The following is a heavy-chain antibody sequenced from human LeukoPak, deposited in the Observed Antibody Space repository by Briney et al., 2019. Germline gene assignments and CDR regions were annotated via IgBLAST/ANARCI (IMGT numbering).Heavy chain of an antibody. V-gene: IGHV3-33*07. D-gene: IGHD2-8*01. J-gene: IGHJ6*02. CDR1: GFTFSSYG. CDR3: AKAVSTIGQYYYYGMDV. CDR2: ILYDGNNK. Sequence: GGSLRLSCAASGFTFSSYGMYWVRQAPDKGLEWVAFILYDGNNKYYADSVKGGFTVSRDNSKNTLYLQMNSLRAEDTALYYCAKAVSTIGQYYYYGMDVWGQGTTVTVSS.